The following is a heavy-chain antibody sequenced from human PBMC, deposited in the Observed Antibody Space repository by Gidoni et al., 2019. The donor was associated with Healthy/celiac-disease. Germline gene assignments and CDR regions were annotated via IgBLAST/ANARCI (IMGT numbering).Heavy chain of an antibody. CDR1: GFTFSSYA. CDR3: AKDRNFPRGGYPDY. J-gene: IGHJ4*02. CDR2: ISGSGGST. V-gene: IGHV3-23*01. Sequence: EVQLLESGGGLVQPGGYLRLSCAASGFTFSSYAMSWVRQAPGKGLEWVSAISGSGGSTYYADSVKGRFTISRDNSKNTLYLQMNSLRAEDTAVYYCAKDRNFPRGGYPDYWGQGTLVTVSS. D-gene: IGHD5-12*01.